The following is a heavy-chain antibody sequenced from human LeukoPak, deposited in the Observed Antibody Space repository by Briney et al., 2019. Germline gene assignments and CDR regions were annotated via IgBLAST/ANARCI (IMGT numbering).Heavy chain of an antibody. D-gene: IGHD4-17*01. V-gene: IGHV1-69*04. J-gene: IGHJ4*02. CDR3: ARDFDYGDYGGYFDY. CDR1: GGTCSSYA. Sequence: SVKVSCKASGGTCSSYAISWVRQAPGQGLEWMGRIIPIFGIANYAQKFQGRVTITADKSTSTAYMELSSLRSEDTAVYYYARDFDYGDYGGYFDYWGQGTLVTVSS. CDR2: IIPIFGIA.